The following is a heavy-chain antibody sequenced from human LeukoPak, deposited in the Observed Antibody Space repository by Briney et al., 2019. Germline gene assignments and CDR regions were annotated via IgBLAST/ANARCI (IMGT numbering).Heavy chain of an antibody. CDR3: ATWVYSSGWSSNPFYY. J-gene: IGHJ4*02. CDR2: ISYDGSNK. V-gene: IGHV3-30*04. Sequence: PGGSLRLSCAASGFTFSSYAMHWVRQAPGKGLEWVAVISYDGSNKYYADSVKGRFTISRDNSKNTLYLQMNSLRAEDTAVYYCATWVYSSGWSSNPFYYWGQGTLVTVSS. D-gene: IGHD6-19*01. CDR1: GFTFSSYA.